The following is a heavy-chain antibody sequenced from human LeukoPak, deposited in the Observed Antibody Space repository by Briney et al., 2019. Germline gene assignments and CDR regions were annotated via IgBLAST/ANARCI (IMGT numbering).Heavy chain of an antibody. D-gene: IGHD6-13*01. CDR2: ISASGGTS. CDR3: AKALQQLDFLYDAFDI. Sequence: PGGSLRLSCAASGFTYSSHAMSWVRQTPGKGLQWVSSISASGGTSKYADSVRGRFTISRDNSKNTLYLQMNSLRAEDTAVYYCAKALQQLDFLYDAFDIWGQGTMVTVSS. J-gene: IGHJ3*02. V-gene: IGHV3-23*01. CDR1: GFTYSSHA.